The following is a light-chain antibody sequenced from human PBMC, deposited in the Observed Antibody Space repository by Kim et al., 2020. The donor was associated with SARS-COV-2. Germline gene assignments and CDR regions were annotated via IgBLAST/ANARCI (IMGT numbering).Light chain of an antibody. CDR3: QQYYNWPPWT. CDR2: GAS. J-gene: IGKJ1*01. V-gene: IGKV3-15*01. Sequence: EIVMTQSPATLSVSPGERATLSCRASQGISSNLAWYQQKPGQAPRLLIYGASTRATGIPARFSGSGSGTEFTLTISSLQSEDFSVYYCQQYYNWPPWTFGQGTKVDIK. CDR1: QGISSN.